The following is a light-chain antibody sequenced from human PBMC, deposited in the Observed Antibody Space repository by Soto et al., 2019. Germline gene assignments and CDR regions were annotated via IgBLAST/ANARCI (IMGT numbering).Light chain of an antibody. CDR3: QTWGTGIRV. CDR1: SGHSNYA. CDR2: LNSDGSH. V-gene: IGLV4-69*01. Sequence: QTVVTQSPSASASLGASVKLTCTLSSGHSNYAIAWHQQQPEKGPRYLMKLNSDGSHRKGDGIPDRFSGSSSGAERYLTISSHQSEDEADYYCQTWGTGIRVFGTGTKVTVL. J-gene: IGLJ1*01.